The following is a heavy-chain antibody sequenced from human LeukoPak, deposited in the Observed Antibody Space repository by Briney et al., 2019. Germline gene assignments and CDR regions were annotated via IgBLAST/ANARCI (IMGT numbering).Heavy chain of an antibody. CDR3: ARGFRITIFGVVINYYYMDV. D-gene: IGHD3-3*01. CDR2: IYTSGST. J-gene: IGHJ6*03. Sequence: SETLSLTCTVSGGSISSYYWSWIRPPAGKGLEWIGRIYTSGSTNYNPSLKSRVTMSVDTSKNQFSLKLSSVTAADTAVYYCARGFRITIFGVVINYYYMDVWGKGTTVTVSS. V-gene: IGHV4-4*07. CDR1: GGSISSYY.